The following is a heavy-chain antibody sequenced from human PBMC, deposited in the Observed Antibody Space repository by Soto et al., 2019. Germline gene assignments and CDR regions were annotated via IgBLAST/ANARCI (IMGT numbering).Heavy chain of an antibody. D-gene: IGHD6-13*01. V-gene: IGHV4-61*01. J-gene: IGHJ5*02. CDR2: IYYSGST. Sequence: SETLSLTCTVSGGSVSSGSYYWSWIRQPPGKGLEWIGYIYYSGSTNYNPSLKSRVTISVDTSKNQFSLKLSSVTAADTAVYYCARGAGYSSSWPFDPWGQGTLVTVSS. CDR3: ARGAGYSSSWPFDP. CDR1: GGSVSSGSYY.